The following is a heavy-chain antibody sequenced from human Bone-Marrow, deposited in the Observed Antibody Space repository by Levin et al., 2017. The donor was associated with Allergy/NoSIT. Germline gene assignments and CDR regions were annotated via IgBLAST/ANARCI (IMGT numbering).Heavy chain of an antibody. CDR2: ISTYNGNA. CDR1: GYTFSRCA. CDR3: ARDEEYSISWIDSFWAMVV. J-gene: IGHJ6*02. Sequence: GESLKISCKASGYTFSRCAITWVRQAPGQGLQWVGWISTYNGNANYAQEFRGRVTMTTDTSTSTAYMELKSLRSDDAALYFCARDEEYSISWIDSFWAMVVWGQGTGVTVSS. D-gene: IGHD2/OR15-2a*01. V-gene: IGHV1-18*01.